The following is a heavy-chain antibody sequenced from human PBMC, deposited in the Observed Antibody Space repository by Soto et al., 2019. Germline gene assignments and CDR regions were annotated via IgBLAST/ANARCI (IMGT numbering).Heavy chain of an antibody. CDR1: GYSFTSYW. D-gene: IGHD3-22*01. J-gene: IGHJ4*02. V-gene: IGHV5-51*01. CDR3: ARLDSSGYHLVDY. CDR2: IYPGDSET. Sequence: GESLKISCKGSGYSFTSYWIGWGRQMPGKGLEWMGTIYPGDSETTYSPSFQGQVTISADKSIRTAHLQWTSLTASDTAMYYCARLDSSGYHLVDYWGQGTLVTVSS.